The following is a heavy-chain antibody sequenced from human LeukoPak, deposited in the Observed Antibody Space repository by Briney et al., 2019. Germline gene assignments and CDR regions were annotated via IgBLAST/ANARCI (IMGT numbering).Heavy chain of an antibody. V-gene: IGHV4-59*08. D-gene: IGHD3-9*01. Sequence: SETLSLTCTVSGGSISSYYWSWIRQPPGKGLEWIGYIHYSGSTNYNPSLKSRVTISVDTSKNQFSLKLSSVTAADTAAYYCARIKADYDILTGYYTYNWFDPWGQGTLVTVSS. J-gene: IGHJ5*02. CDR3: ARIKADYDILTGYYTYNWFDP. CDR1: GGSISSYY. CDR2: IHYSGST.